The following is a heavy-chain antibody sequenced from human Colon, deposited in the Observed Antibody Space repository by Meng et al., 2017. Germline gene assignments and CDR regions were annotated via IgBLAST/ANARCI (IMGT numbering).Heavy chain of an antibody. D-gene: IGHD3-16*01. Sequence: QVTLPPPAPRLEKPSPTLSLPWSISWYRVSNNGARWNWIRQSQSKDLEWLGRTYFRPKCGNDYAVSVKSRITINPDTSKNQFSLQLNSVTPEYTAVYYCARDYLWAFDHWGQGTLVTVSS. V-gene: IGHV6-1*01. CDR3: ARDYLWAFDH. CDR1: WYRVSNNGAR. J-gene: IGHJ4*02. CDR2: TYFRPKCGN.